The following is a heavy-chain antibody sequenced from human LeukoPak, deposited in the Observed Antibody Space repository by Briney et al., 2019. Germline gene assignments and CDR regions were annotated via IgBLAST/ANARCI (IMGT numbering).Heavy chain of an antibody. Sequence: GGSLRLSCAASGFTFSNAWMSWARQAPGKGLEWVSYISSSGSTIYYADSVKGRFTISRDNAKNSLYLQMNSLRAEDTAVYYCARDIRYYYGSGSYDDYWGQGTLVTVSS. D-gene: IGHD3-10*01. V-gene: IGHV3-11*01. CDR2: ISSSGSTI. CDR3: ARDIRYYYGSGSYDDY. J-gene: IGHJ4*02. CDR1: GFTFSNAW.